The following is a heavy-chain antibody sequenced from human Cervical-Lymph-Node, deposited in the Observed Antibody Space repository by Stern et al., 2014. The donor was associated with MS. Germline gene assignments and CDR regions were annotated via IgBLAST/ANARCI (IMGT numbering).Heavy chain of an antibody. CDR2: IFSNDEK. J-gene: IGHJ6*02. CDR3: ARIGSSWYGYYYYYGMDV. D-gene: IGHD6-13*01. CDR1: GFSLSNARMG. Sequence: ESGPELVKPTETLTLTCTVSGFSLSNARMGVSWIRQPPGKALEWLAHIFSNDEKSYSTSLKTRLTISKDTSKSQVVLTMTNVDPVDTATYYCARIGSSWYGYYYYYGMDVWGQGTTVTVSS. V-gene: IGHV2-26*01.